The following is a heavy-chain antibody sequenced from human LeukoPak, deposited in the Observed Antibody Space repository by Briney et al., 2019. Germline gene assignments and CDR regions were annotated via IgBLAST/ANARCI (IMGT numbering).Heavy chain of an antibody. D-gene: IGHD6-13*01. CDR1: GYTFTSYD. CDR2: MNPNSDNA. CDR3: ARVYSSSWYNWLDP. V-gene: IGHV1-8*01. J-gene: IGHJ5*02. Sequence: GASVKVSCKASGYTFTSYDINWVRQATGQGLEWMGWMNPNSDNAGYAQKFQGRVTMTRNTCISTAYMELSSLRSEDTAVYYCARVYSSSWYNWLDPWGEGTLVTVSS.